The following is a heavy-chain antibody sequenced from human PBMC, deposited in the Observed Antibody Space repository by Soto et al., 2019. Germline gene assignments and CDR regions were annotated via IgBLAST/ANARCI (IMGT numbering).Heavy chain of an antibody. D-gene: IGHD1-7*01. CDR3: ARNILGGTTDY. CDR2: INSVNDHT. CDR1: GYTFTSYH. V-gene: IGHV1-18*01. J-gene: IGHJ4*02. Sequence: GASVKVSCKASGYTFTSYHISWVRQAPGQGLEWVGWINSVNDHTIYSEKFQGRVTITSDTSATTAYMELSSLTSEDTAIYYCARNILGGTTDYWGQGTLVTVSS.